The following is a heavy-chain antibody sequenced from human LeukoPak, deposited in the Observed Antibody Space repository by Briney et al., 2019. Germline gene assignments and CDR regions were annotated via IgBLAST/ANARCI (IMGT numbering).Heavy chain of an antibody. D-gene: IGHD2-2*02. V-gene: IGHV3-21*01. CDR3: ARLYEAYFDY. CDR2: ISSSSSYI. J-gene: IGHJ4*01. Sequence: GGSLRLSCAASGFTFSSYSMNWVRQAPGKGLEWVSSISSSSSYIYYADSVKGRFTISRDNAKNSLYLQMNSLRAEDTAVCYCARLYEAYFDYWGQEPWSPSPQ. CDR1: GFTFSSYS.